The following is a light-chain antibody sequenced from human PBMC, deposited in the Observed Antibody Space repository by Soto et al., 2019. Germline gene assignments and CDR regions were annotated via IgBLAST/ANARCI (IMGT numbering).Light chain of an antibody. V-gene: IGKV1-39*01. CDR3: QQSYSTPHT. J-gene: IGKJ1*01. Sequence: DIQMTQSPSSLSASIGDRVTITCRASQSISFYLNWYQQKPGKAPRLLIYAATNLQRGVPSRFSGGGSGADFTLTVSSLQPEDFATYYCQQSYSTPHTFGQGTKVEIK. CDR1: QSISFY. CDR2: AAT.